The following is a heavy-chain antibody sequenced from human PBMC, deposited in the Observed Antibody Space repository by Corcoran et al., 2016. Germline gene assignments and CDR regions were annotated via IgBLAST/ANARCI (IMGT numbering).Heavy chain of an antibody. Sequence: QVQLVQSGAELKKPGSSVKVSCKASGGTFSSYAISWVRQAPGPGLEWMGGIIPIFGTANYAQKFQGRVTITADKSTSTAYMELSSLRSEDTAVYYCARTYGSSTSCYEGYYYYYGMDGWGQGTTVTVSS. V-gene: IGHV1-69*06. CDR3: ARTYGSSTSCYEGYYYYYGMDG. D-gene: IGHD2-2*01. CDR1: GGTFSSYA. CDR2: IIPIFGTA. J-gene: IGHJ6*02.